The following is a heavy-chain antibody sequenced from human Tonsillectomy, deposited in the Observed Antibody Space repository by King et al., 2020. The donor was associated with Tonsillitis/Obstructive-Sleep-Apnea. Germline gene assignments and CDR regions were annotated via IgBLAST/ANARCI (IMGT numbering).Heavy chain of an antibody. CDR3: AKAGTNSVEYYYYGMDF. J-gene: IGHJ6*02. CDR1: GFTFSSYA. D-gene: IGHD5/OR15-5a*01. CDR2: ISGSGGST. Sequence: VQLVESGGGLVQPGGSLRLSCAASGFTFSSYAMSWVRQAPGKGLEWVSAISGSGGSTYYADSVKGRFTISRDNSKNTLYLQMNSLRAEDTAVYYCAKAGTNSVEYYYYGMDFWGQGPTVTVSS. V-gene: IGHV3-23*04.